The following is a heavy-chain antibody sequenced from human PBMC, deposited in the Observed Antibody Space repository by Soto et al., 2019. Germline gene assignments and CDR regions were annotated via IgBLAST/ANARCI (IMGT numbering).Heavy chain of an antibody. CDR2: RSGDGSNK. CDR1: GFTISYYG. CDR3: AKECISARALNY. Sequence: QVQLVESGGGVVQPGRSLRLSCADSGFTISYYGMHGVRQAPGKGLEWVAVRSGDGSNKYYAVSVKGRFTISRDTSNNTLYLQMNSLRVEDTAVYYCAKECISARALNYCGQVTLVTVSS. V-gene: IGHV3-30*18. D-gene: IGHD6-6*01. J-gene: IGHJ4*02.